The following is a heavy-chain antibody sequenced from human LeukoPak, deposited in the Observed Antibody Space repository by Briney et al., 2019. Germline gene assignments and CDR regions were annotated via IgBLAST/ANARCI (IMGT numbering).Heavy chain of an antibody. CDR2: INHSGST. J-gene: IGHJ4*02. Sequence: SETLSLTCAVYGGSFSGYYWSWIRQPPGKGLEWIGEINHSGSTNYNPSLKSRVTISVDTSKNQFSLKLSSVTAADTAVYYCARAAYDSSGYYRPDSYFDYWSQGTLVTVSS. D-gene: IGHD3-22*01. CDR1: GGSFSGYY. CDR3: ARAAYDSSGYYRPDSYFDY. V-gene: IGHV4-34*01.